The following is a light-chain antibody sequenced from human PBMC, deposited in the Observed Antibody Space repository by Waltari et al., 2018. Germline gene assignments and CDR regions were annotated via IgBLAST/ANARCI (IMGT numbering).Light chain of an antibody. CDR1: QSVSRA. V-gene: IGKV3-20*01. CDR2: GAS. J-gene: IGKJ1*01. CDR3: QHYVSLPVT. Sequence: DIVLTQSPGTLSLSPGDSATLSCRASQSVSRALAWDQQNPGQAPRLLIYGASNRATGIPDRFSGSGSGTDFSLIISRLEPEDFAVYYCQHYVSLPVTFGQGTKVEIK.